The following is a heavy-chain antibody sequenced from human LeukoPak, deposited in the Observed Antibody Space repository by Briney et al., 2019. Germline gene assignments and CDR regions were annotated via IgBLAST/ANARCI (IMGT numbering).Heavy chain of an antibody. CDR2: IYYSGST. D-gene: IGHD3-10*01. V-gene: IGHV4-61*01. J-gene: IGHJ4*02. Sequence: SETLSLTCTVSGGSISSSSYYWGWIRQPPGKGLEWIGYIYYSGSTNYNPSLKSRVTISVDTSKNQFSLKLSSVTAADTAVYYCARDIRGRRYGSGSYYGDWGQGTLVTVSS. CDR1: GGSISSSSYY. CDR3: ARDIRGRRYGSGSYYGD.